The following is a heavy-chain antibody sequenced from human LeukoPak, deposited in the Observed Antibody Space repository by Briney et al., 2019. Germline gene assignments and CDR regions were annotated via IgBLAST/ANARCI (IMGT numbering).Heavy chain of an antibody. CDR1: GFTFSRFE. V-gene: IGHV3-48*03. Sequence: GGSLRLSCVASGFTFSRFESNWVRQAPGKGLEWVSHISTGTYIAYADSVKGRFTISRDNARNSLYLEMNSLRAADTAVYYCAKSNGYGLIDIWGQGTMVTVSS. CDR3: AKSNGYGLIDI. CDR2: ISTGTYI. D-gene: IGHD3-10*01. J-gene: IGHJ3*02.